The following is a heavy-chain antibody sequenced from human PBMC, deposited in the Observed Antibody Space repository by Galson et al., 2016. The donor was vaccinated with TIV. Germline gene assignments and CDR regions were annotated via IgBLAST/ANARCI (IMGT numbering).Heavy chain of an antibody. Sequence: SVKVSCKASGYTFTGYFMHWVRQAPGQGFEWMGWINPNSGGTNFAQKFQDRVTMTRDTSISTVYMEVSRLKTDDTAVYYCARDRRRWYLSYNGMDVWGQGTTVIVAS. CDR1: GYTFTGYF. CDR2: INPNSGGT. D-gene: IGHD5-24*01. J-gene: IGHJ6*02. V-gene: IGHV1-2*02. CDR3: ARDRRRWYLSYNGMDV.